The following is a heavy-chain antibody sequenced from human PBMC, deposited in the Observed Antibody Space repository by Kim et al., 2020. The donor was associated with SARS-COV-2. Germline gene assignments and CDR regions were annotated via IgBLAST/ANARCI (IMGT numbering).Heavy chain of an antibody. D-gene: IGHD3-9*01. J-gene: IGHJ4*02. CDR3: ARGAANDILTGYPPVGGY. CDR2: IWYDGSNK. CDR1: GFTFSSYG. V-gene: IGHV3-33*01. Sequence: GGSLRLSCAASGFTFSSYGMHWVRQAPGKGLEWVAVIWYDGSNKYYADSVKGRFTISRDNSKNTLYLQMNSLRAEDTAVYYCARGAANDILTGYPPVGGYWGQGTLVTVSS.